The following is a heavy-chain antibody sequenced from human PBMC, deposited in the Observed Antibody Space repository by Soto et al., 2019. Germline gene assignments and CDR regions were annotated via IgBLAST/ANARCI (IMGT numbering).Heavy chain of an antibody. CDR2: MNPNSGNT. D-gene: IGHD4-17*01. Sequence: ASVKVSCKASGYTFTSYDINWVRQATGQGLEWMGWMNPNSGNTGYAQKFQGRVTMTRNTSISTAYMELSSLRSEDTAVYYCARKMTTVTFYYYYGMDVWGQGTTVTVSS. V-gene: IGHV1-8*01. CDR1: GYTFTSYD. CDR3: ARKMTTVTFYYYYGMDV. J-gene: IGHJ6*02.